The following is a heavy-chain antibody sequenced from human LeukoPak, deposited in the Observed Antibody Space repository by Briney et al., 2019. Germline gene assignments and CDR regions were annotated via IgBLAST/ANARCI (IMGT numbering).Heavy chain of an antibody. J-gene: IGHJ4*02. CDR2: ISYDGSNK. D-gene: IGHD6-6*01. Sequence: GGSLRLSCAASGFTFSSYAMHWVRQAPGKGLEWVAVISYDGSNKYYADSVKGRFTISRDNSKNTLYLQMNSLRAEDTAVYYCAKGGPQQLATYRYFDYWGQGTLVTVSS. CDR1: GFTFSSYA. CDR3: AKGGPQQLATYRYFDY. V-gene: IGHV3-30-3*01.